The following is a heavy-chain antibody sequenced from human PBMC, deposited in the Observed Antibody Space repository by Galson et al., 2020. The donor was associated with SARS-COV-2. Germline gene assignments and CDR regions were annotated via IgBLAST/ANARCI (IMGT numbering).Heavy chain of an antibody. D-gene: IGHD6-19*01. CDR3: VRLSSGYYNCFDP. CDR1: GYSFTSYW. Sequence: GESLKISCQGSGYSFTSYWIGRVRQMPGKGLGWMGIIYPVESDTRYSPPFQDQFTISADKSISTAYLQWSSLKASDTAMYYCVRLSSGYYNCFDPWGQGTLVTVSS. J-gene: IGHJ5*02. V-gene: IGHV5-51*01. CDR2: IYPVESDT.